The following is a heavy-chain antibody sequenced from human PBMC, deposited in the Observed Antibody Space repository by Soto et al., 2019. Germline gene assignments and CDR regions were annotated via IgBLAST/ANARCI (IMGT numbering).Heavy chain of an antibody. D-gene: IGHD5-18*01. J-gene: IGHJ4*02. CDR1: GFTFSSYA. V-gene: IGHV3-23*01. CDR2: ISGSGGST. Sequence: GGSLRLSCAASGFTFSSYAMIWVRQAPGKGLEWVSAISGSGGSTYYADSVKGRFTISRDNSKNTLYLQMNSLRAEDTAVYYCAKGLTSGYSYGSDYWGQGTLVTVSS. CDR3: AKGLTSGYSYGSDY.